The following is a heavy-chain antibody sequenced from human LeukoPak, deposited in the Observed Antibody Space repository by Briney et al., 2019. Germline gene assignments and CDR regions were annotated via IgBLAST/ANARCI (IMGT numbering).Heavy chain of an antibody. CDR1: GGTFSRFT. D-gene: IGHD3-22*01. CDR2: ITPIFGTP. J-gene: IGHJ4*02. V-gene: IGHV1-69*13. Sequence: SVKVSCKASGGTFSRFTISWVRQAPGQGFEWTGGITPIFGTPNFAQKFQGRVSITADESTSTAFMELSSLRSEDTAVYYCAREWGLESSGYFYAYWGQGTLVTVSS. CDR3: AREWGLESSGYFYAY.